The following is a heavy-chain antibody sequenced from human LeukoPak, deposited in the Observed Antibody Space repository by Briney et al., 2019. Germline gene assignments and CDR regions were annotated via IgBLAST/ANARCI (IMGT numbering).Heavy chain of an antibody. J-gene: IGHJ4*02. D-gene: IGHD4-23*01. V-gene: IGHV4-39*01. CDR3: ARLIVYGGNSRYYFDY. CDR1: GGSISSSSYY. Sequence: KPSETLSLTCTVSGGSISSSSYYWGWIRQPPGKGLEWIGSIYYSGSTYYNPSLKSRVTISVDTPKNQFSLKLSSVTAADTAVYYCARLIVYGGNSRYYFDYWGQGTLVTVSS. CDR2: IYYSGST.